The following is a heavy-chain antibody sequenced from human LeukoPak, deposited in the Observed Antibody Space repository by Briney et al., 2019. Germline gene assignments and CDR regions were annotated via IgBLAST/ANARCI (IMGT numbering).Heavy chain of an antibody. Sequence: GGSLRLSCAASGFTFSGYTMNWVRQAPGKGLGWVGFIRSKAYGGTTEYAASVKGRFTISRDDSKSIAYLQMNSLKTEDTAVYYCTRGRRATHDYWGQGTLVTVSS. D-gene: IGHD1-26*01. CDR1: GFTFSGYT. CDR3: TRGRRATHDY. V-gene: IGHV3-49*04. CDR2: IRSKAYGGTT. J-gene: IGHJ4*02.